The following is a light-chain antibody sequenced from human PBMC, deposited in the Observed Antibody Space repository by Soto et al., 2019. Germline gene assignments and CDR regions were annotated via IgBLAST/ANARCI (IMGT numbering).Light chain of an antibody. V-gene: IGKV3-15*01. CDR2: GAS. J-gene: IGKJ4*01. CDR1: RGISRN. CDR3: QPHNNWPVVT. Sequence: EMVLTQSPATLSGSPGERVTLSCRASRGISRNLAWYQQKAGQAPRLLIYGASTRATGIPDRFSGRGSGTEFTLTINGLQSEDFATYYCQPHNNWPVVTFGGGTRVEIK.